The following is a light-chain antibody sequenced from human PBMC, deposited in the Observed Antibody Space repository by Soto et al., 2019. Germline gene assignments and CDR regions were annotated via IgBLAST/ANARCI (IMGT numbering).Light chain of an antibody. CDR1: NSNIGNSF. CDR2: DNN. CDR3: ATWDSSLSPGSVV. J-gene: IGLJ2*01. V-gene: IGLV1-51*01. Sequence: QSVLTQPPSMSAAPGQNVTISCSGRNSNIGNSFVSWYQQLPGTVPKLVIFDNNKRPSGIPDRFSGTKSGTSAALGITGLQTGDEADYYCATWDSSLSPGSVVFGGGTQLTVL.